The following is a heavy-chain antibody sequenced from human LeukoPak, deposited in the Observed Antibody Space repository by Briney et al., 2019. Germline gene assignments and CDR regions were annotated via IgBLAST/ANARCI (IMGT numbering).Heavy chain of an antibody. J-gene: IGHJ4*02. D-gene: IGHD4-17*01. CDR1: GGSISSGGYY. Sequence: SETLSLTCTVSGGSISSGGYYWSWIRQPPGKGLEWIGYIYHSGSTYYNPSLKSRVTISVDTSKNQFSLKLSSVTAADTAVYYCARVTYGDFDYWGQGTLVTVSS. CDR2: IYHSGST. V-gene: IGHV4-30-2*05. CDR3: ARVTYGDFDY.